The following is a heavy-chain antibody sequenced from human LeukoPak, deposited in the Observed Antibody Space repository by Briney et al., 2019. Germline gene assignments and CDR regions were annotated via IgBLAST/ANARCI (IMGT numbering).Heavy chain of an antibody. Sequence: SETLSLTCAVYGGSFSGYYWSWIRQPPGKGLEWIGEINHSGSTNYNPSLKSRVTISVDTSKNQFSLKLSSVTAADTAVYYCARRRITMVRGVINLDPWGQGTLVTVSS. CDR2: INHSGST. V-gene: IGHV4-34*01. CDR3: ARRRITMVRGVINLDP. J-gene: IGHJ5*02. CDR1: GGSFSGYY. D-gene: IGHD3-10*01.